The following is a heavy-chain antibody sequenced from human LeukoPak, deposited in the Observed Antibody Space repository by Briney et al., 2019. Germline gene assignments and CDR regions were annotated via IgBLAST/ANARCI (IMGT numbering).Heavy chain of an antibody. CDR3: ASATGQQLTFFDY. CDR1: GYTFTSYV. Sequence: ASVTVSCKASGYTFTSYVVHWVRQTPGQRLEWMGWINAGNGDTKYSQSFQGRVTITRDASASTAYMELSSLRSEDTAVYYCASATGQQLTFFDYWGQGTLVTVSS. V-gene: IGHV1-3*01. CDR2: INAGNGDT. J-gene: IGHJ4*02. D-gene: IGHD6-13*01.